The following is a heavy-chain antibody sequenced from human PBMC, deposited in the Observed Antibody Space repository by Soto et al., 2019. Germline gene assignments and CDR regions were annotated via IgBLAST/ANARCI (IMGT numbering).Heavy chain of an antibody. CDR1: GFTFSSYA. CDR3: ARNYYGSGSYYKPPEGYYYGMDV. V-gene: IGHV3-23*01. D-gene: IGHD3-10*01. J-gene: IGHJ6*02. CDR2: ISGSGGST. Sequence: LMXYCASSGFTFSSYAMSWVRQAPGKGLEWVSAISGSGGSTYYADSVKGRFTISRDNSKNTLYLQMNSLRAEDTAVYYCARNYYGSGSYYKPPEGYYYGMDVWGQGTTVTVSS.